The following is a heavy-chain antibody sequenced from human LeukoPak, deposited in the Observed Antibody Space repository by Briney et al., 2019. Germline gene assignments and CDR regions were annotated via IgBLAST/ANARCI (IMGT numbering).Heavy chain of an antibody. CDR2: ISAYNGNT. D-gene: IGHD1-14*01. CDR3: ASTYRGPYYLDY. CDR1: GYTFTSYG. Sequence: ASVKVSCKASGYTFTSYGISWVRQAPGQGLEWMGWISAYNGNTNYAQKLQGRVTMTTDTSTSTAYMELRSLRSDDTAVYYCASTYRGPYYLDYWGQGTLVTVSS. J-gene: IGHJ4*02. V-gene: IGHV1-18*01.